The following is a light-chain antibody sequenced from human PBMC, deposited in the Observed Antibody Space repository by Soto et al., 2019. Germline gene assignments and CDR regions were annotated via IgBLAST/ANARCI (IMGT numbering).Light chain of an antibody. CDR1: NSDVGGYDR. V-gene: IGLV2-14*01. CDR2: EVY. Sequence: QSALTQPASVSGSPGQSITISCTGTNSDVGGYDRVSWYQHHPGKAPKLLIFEVYNRPSGISDRFSGSKSGDTASLTISSLLPEDEADYYCSTYTSRSTLVFGGGTKLTVL. J-gene: IGLJ2*01. CDR3: STYTSRSTLV.